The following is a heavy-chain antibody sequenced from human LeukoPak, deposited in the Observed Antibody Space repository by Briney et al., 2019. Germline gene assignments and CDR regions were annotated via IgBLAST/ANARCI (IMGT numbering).Heavy chain of an antibody. CDR1: GFTFSDYS. D-gene: IGHD6-19*01. J-gene: IGHJ4*02. CDR2: ISFSVNTK. Sequence: GGSLRLSCAASGFTFSDYSMNWVRQAPGKGLEWVSYISFSVNTKYYGDSVKGRFTISRDNAKNPLYLHMDSLRAEDTAVYYCARGAYSSGWAYFDHWGQGTLVTVSS. V-gene: IGHV3-48*04. CDR3: ARGAYSSGWAYFDH.